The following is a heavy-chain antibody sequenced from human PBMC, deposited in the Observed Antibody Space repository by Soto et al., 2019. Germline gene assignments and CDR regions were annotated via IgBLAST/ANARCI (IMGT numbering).Heavy chain of an antibody. Sequence: SETLSLTCTVSGGSIRTFYWSWIRQPPGKGLEWIGYIYYSGSTNYNPSLKSRVTISVDTSKNQFSLKLSSVTAADTAVYYSARASGYISYWGQGTLVTVS. J-gene: IGHJ4*02. CDR1: GGSIRTFY. D-gene: IGHD3-3*01. CDR3: ARASGYISY. CDR2: IYYSGST. V-gene: IGHV4-59*01.